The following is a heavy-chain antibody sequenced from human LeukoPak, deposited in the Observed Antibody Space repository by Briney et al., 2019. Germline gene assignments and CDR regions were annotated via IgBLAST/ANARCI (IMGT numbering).Heavy chain of an antibody. D-gene: IGHD3-10*01. Sequence: PSETLSLTCPVSGGSISSYYCSWIRQPPGKGLEWIGYIYYIGSTNYNPSLKRRVTISVATSKNQFSLKLSSVTAAEPAVYYCERLYSGYGSGSPRDYWGQGTLVTVSS. J-gene: IGHJ4*02. CDR2: IYYIGST. CDR1: GGSISSYY. CDR3: ERLYSGYGSGSPRDY. V-gene: IGHV4-59*08.